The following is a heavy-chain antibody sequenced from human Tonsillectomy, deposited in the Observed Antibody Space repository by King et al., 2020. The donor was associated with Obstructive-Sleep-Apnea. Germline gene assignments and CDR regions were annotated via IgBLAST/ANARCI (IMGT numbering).Heavy chain of an antibody. D-gene: IGHD6-13*01. CDR3: ARSSSSWPEYFQH. Sequence: QLVQSGGGLVKPGGSLRLSCAASGFTFSSYSMNWVRQAPGKGLEWVSSISSSSSYIYYADSVKGRFTISRDNAKNSLYLQMNSLRAEDTAVYYCARSSSSWPEYFQHWGQGTLVTVSS. CDR2: ISSSSSYI. V-gene: IGHV3-21*01. CDR1: GFTFSSYS. J-gene: IGHJ1*01.